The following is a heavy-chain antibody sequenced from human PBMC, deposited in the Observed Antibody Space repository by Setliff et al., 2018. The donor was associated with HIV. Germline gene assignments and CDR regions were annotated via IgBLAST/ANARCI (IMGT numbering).Heavy chain of an antibody. D-gene: IGHD3-10*01. CDR1: GDTFSSYA. V-gene: IGHV1-69*10. CDR2: IIPVLGLS. Sequence: GASVKVSCKASGDTFSSYAISWVRRAPGQGLEWMGGIIPVLGLSYYAQNFQGRVTITADESTSTAYMELSSLRSEDTAVYYCARDQGYGSGSPHYGMDIWGQGTTVTVSS. CDR3: ARDQGYGSGSPHYGMDI. J-gene: IGHJ6*02.